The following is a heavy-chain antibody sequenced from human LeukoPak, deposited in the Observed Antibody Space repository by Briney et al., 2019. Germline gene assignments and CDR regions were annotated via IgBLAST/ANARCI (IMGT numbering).Heavy chain of an antibody. V-gene: IGHV4-30-4*07. CDR3: ARYLRYCSSTSCYYHYFDY. J-gene: IGHJ4*02. Sequence: PSETLSLTCAVSGGSISSGGYSWIWIRQPPGKGLEWIGYIYYSGSSYYNASLKSRVTISVDTSQNQFSLKLSSVTAADTAVYYCARYLRYCSSTSCYYHYFDYWGQGTLVTVSS. CDR1: GGSISSGGYS. D-gene: IGHD2-2*01. CDR2: IYYSGSS.